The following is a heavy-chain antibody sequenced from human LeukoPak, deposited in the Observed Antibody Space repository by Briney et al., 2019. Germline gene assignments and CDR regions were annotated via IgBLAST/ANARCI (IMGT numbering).Heavy chain of an antibody. CDR1: GGSFSGYY. J-gene: IGHJ3*02. CDR3: ASRVGATDDAFDI. V-gene: IGHV4-59*01. D-gene: IGHD1-26*01. CDR2: IYYSGST. Sequence: PSETLSLTCAVYGGSFSGYYWSWIRQPPGKGLEWIGYIYYSGSTNYNPSLKSRVTISVDTSKNQFSLKLSSVTAADTAVYYCASRVGATDDAFDIWGQGTMVTVSS.